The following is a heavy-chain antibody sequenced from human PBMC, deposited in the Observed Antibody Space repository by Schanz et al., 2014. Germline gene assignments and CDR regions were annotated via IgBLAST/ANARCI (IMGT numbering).Heavy chain of an antibody. V-gene: IGHV3-21*05. J-gene: IGHJ4*02. CDR1: GFPFSSHG. D-gene: IGHD3-10*01. Sequence: EVQLVESGGGLVQPGGSLRLSCAASGFPFSSHGMHWVRQAPGKGLEWVSYISSSSIYTNYADSVKGRFTISRDNAKNSLYLQMNSVRAEDSAVYYCTRGSGSRSYGWYYDSWGQGTLVTVSS. CDR2: ISSSSIYT. CDR3: TRGSGSRSYGWYYDS.